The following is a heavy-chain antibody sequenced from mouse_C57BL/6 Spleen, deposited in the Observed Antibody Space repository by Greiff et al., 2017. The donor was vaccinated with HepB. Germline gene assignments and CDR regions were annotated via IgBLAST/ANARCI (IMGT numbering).Heavy chain of an antibody. Sequence: VQLQQSGAELVRPGTSVKMSCKASGYTFTNYWIGWAKQRPGHGLEWIGDIYPGGGYTNYNEKFKGKATLTADKSSSTAYMQFSSLTSEDSAIYSGARRYYGPEDYSDYWGQGTNLTVAS. CDR3: ARRYYGPEDYSDY. D-gene: IGHD1-1*01. CDR1: GYTFTNYW. CDR2: IYPGGGYT. V-gene: IGHV1-63*01. J-gene: IGHJ2*01.